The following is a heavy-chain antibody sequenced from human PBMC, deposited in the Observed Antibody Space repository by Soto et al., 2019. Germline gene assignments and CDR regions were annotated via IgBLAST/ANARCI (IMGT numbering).Heavy chain of an antibody. CDR1: GFTFSRYA. Sequence: GGSLRLSCAASGFTFSRYAMHWVRQAPGKGLEWVALISYDGSNYYYADSVKGRFTISRDNAKNSLYLQMNSLRAEDTAVYYCASMAVAGMDWFDPWGQGTLVTVSS. J-gene: IGHJ5*02. CDR2: ISYDGSNY. CDR3: ASMAVAGMDWFDP. V-gene: IGHV3-30-3*01. D-gene: IGHD6-19*01.